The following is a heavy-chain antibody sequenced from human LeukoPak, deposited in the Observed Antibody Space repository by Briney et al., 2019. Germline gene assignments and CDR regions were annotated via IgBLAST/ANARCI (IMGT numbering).Heavy chain of an antibody. CDR2: IYYSGST. D-gene: IGHD3-3*01. CDR3: ARQYYYDFWSGYYTPYNWFDP. Sequence: SETLSLTCTVSGGSISSYYWSWIRQPPGKGLEWIGYIYYSGSTNYNPSLKSRVTISVDTSKNQFSLKLSSVTAADTAVYYCARQYYYDFWSGYYTPYNWFDPWGQGTLVTVSS. J-gene: IGHJ5*02. CDR1: GGSISSYY. V-gene: IGHV4-59*08.